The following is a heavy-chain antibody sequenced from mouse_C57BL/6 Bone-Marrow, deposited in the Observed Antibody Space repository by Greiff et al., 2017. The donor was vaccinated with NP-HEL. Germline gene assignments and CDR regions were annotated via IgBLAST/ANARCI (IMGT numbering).Heavy chain of an antibody. CDR1: GYTFTSYW. V-gene: IGHV1-55*01. CDR3: YYYGSSYGDAMDY. J-gene: IGHJ4*01. CDR2: IYPGSGST. Sequence: VQLQQSGAELVKPGASVKMSCKASGYTFTSYWITWVKQRPGQGLEWIGDIYPGSGSTNYNEKFKSKATLTVDTSSSTAYMQLSSLTSEDSAVYYCYYYGSSYGDAMDYWGQGTSVTVSS. D-gene: IGHD1-1*01.